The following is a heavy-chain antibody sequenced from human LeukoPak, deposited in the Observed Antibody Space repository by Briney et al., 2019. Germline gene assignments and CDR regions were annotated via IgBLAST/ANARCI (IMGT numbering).Heavy chain of an antibody. CDR1: GGSVSSGSYY. D-gene: IGHD1-1*01. J-gene: IGHJ6*04. CDR2: IYYSGST. CDR3: ARDSFGTGTGTTQGMDV. Sequence: PSETLSLTCTVSGGSVSSGSYYWSWIRQPPGKGLEWIGYIYYSGSTNYNPSLKSLATISVDTSKNQFSLKLSSVTAADTAVYYCARDSFGTGTGTTQGMDVWGKGTTVTVSS. V-gene: IGHV4-61*01.